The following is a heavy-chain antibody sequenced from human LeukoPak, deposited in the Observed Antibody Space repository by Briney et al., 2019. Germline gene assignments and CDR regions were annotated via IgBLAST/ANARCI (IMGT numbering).Heavy chain of an antibody. CDR2: ISWNSGSI. Sequence: PGRSLRLSCATSGFTFDDYAMHWVRQAPGKGLEWVSGISWNSGSIGYADSVEGRFTISRDNAKNSLYLQMNSLRAEDMASYYCAKSSLSAYYGGDYFDYWGQGSLVTVSS. V-gene: IGHV3-9*03. CDR1: GFTFDDYA. D-gene: IGHD3-16*01. CDR3: AKSSLSAYYGGDYFDY. J-gene: IGHJ4*02.